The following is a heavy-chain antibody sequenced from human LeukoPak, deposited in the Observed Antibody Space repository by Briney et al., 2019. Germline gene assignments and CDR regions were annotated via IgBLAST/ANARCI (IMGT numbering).Heavy chain of an antibody. CDR3: ARFGRSSGYGLI. V-gene: IGHV4-34*01. D-gene: IGHD5-12*01. CDR2: INHSGST. CDR1: GGSFSGYY. Sequence: SETLSLTCAVYGGSFSGYYWSWIRQPPGKGLEWIGEINHSGSTNYNPSLKSRVTISVDTSKNQFSLKLSSVTAADTAVYYCARFGRSSGYGLIWGQGTLVTVSS. J-gene: IGHJ4*02.